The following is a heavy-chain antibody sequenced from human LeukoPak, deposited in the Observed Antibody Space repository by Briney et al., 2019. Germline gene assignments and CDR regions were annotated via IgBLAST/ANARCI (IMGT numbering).Heavy chain of an antibody. V-gene: IGHV3-48*04. Sequence: GGSLRLSCAASGFTFSSYWMHWVRQAPGKGLEWVSYISSSGSTIYYADSVKGRFTISRDNAKNSLYLQMNSLRAEDTAVYYCARDFMTRVLDYWGQGTLVTVSS. CDR1: GFTFSSYW. D-gene: IGHD3-16*01. CDR2: ISSSGSTI. J-gene: IGHJ4*02. CDR3: ARDFMTRVLDY.